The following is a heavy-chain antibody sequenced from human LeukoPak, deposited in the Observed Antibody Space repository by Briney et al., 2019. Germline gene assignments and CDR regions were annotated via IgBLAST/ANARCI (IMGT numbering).Heavy chain of an antibody. Sequence: PSETLSLTCTVSGGSISSSSYYWGWIRQPPGKGLEWIGSIYYSGSTYYNPSLKSRVTISVDTSKNQFSLKLSSVTAADTAVYYCARESTRIAVAGSLDYWGQGTLVTVSS. CDR2: IYYSGST. CDR1: GGSISSSSYY. D-gene: IGHD6-19*01. CDR3: ARESTRIAVAGSLDY. V-gene: IGHV4-39*07. J-gene: IGHJ4*02.